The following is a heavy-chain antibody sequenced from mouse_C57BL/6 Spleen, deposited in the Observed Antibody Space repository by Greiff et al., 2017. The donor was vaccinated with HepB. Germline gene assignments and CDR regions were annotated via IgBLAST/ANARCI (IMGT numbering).Heavy chain of an antibody. Sequence: EVQLQQSGGDLVKPGGSLKLSCAASGFTFSSYGMSWVRQTPDKRLEWVATISSGGSYTYYPDSVMGRFTISRDNAKNTLYLQMSSLKSEDTAMYYCARHEDGTGYFDYWGQGTTLTVSS. V-gene: IGHV5-6*01. D-gene: IGHD4-1*01. CDR3: ARHEDGTGYFDY. CDR2: ISSGGSYT. J-gene: IGHJ2*01. CDR1: GFTFSSYG.